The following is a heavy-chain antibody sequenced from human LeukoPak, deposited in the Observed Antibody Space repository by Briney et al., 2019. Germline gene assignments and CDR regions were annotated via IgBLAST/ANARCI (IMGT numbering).Heavy chain of an antibody. V-gene: IGHV1-18*01. CDR2: ISAYNGNT. Sequence: RASVTVSCKASGYTFTSYGISWVRQAPGQGLEWMGWISAYNGNTNYAQKLQGRVTMTTDTSTSTAYMELRSLRSDDTAVYYCARDPGRGYSYGAFDYWGQGTLVTVSS. D-gene: IGHD5-18*01. CDR1: GYTFTSYG. J-gene: IGHJ4*02. CDR3: ARDPGRGYSYGAFDY.